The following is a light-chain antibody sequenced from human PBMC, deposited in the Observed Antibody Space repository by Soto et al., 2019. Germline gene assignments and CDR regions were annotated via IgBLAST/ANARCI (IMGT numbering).Light chain of an antibody. CDR2: KVS. V-gene: IGKV2-30*01. CDR1: QSLVNSDGNTY. CDR3: MQGSHWPRT. J-gene: IGKJ1*01. Sequence: EVVMTQSPLSLPVTLGQPASISCRSSQSLVNSDGNTYLNWFHQRPGQSPRRLIYKVSNRDSGVQDRFGGSGSGTDFTLRISRVEAEDVGVYYCMQGSHWPRTFGQGTRVEIK.